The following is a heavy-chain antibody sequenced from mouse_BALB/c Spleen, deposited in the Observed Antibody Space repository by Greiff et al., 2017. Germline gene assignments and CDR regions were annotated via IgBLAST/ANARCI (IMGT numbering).Heavy chain of an antibody. J-gene: IGHJ2*01. V-gene: IGHV3-6*02. D-gene: IGHD1-1*01. Sequence: ESGPGLVKPSQSLSLTCSVTGYSITSGYYWNWIRQFPGNKLEWMGYISYDGSNNYNPSLKNRISITRDTSKNQFFLKLNSVTTEDTATYYCARDEDYEGFGYWGQGTTLTVSS. CDR3: ARDEDYEGFGY. CDR1: GYSITSGYY. CDR2: ISYDGSN.